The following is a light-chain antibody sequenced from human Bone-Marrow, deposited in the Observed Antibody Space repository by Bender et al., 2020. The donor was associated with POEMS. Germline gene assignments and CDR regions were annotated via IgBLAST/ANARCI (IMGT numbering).Light chain of an antibody. Sequence: QSVLTQPPSASGTPGQRVTIPCSGGSSNIGAHAVNWYQHLPGTAPKLLIYSGHRRPSEVPDRFSGSRSGTSASMAISGLQSEDEADYYCAVWDDSLNGWVFGGGTKLTVL. J-gene: IGLJ3*02. CDR3: AVWDDSLNGWV. CDR1: SSNIGAHA. CDR2: SGH. V-gene: IGLV1-44*01.